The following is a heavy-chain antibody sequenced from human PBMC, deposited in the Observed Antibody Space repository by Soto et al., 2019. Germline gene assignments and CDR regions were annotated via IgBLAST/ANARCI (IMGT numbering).Heavy chain of an antibody. V-gene: IGHV3-23*01. CDR3: AKETNGDGGDMDA. Sequence: EVQLLGSGGGLVQPGGSLRLSCAASGFTFGNYAMTWGRQAPGKGLEWVASITNSGDRTEYAFFVEGRFTISGDTSNNVLKLQMNPLRAGDTAFYYGAKETNGDGGDMDAWGRGTTVTVSS. J-gene: IGHJ6*02. CDR2: ITNSGDRT. D-gene: IGHD2-8*01. CDR1: GFTFGNYA.